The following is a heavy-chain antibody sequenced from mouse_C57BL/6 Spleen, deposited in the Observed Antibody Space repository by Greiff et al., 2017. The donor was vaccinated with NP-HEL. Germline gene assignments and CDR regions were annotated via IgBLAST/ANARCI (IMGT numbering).Heavy chain of an antibody. CDR2: ISYDGSN. J-gene: IGHJ1*03. D-gene: IGHD1-1*01. CDR1: GYSITSGYY. CDR3: ARGLHYYGSSYDWYFDV. Sequence: EVQLQESGPGLVKPSQSLSLTCSVTGYSITSGYYWNWIRQFPGNKLEWMGYISYDGSNNYNPSLKNRISITRDTSKNQFFLKLNSVTTEDTATYYGARGLHYYGSSYDWYFDVWGTGTTVTVSS. V-gene: IGHV3-6*01.